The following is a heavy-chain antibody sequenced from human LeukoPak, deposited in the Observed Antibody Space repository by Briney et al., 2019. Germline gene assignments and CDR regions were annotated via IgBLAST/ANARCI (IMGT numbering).Heavy chain of an antibody. V-gene: IGHV4-30-2*01. J-gene: IGHJ4*02. CDR2: IYHSGST. CDR3: ARDSREWLFPYFDY. CDR1: GGSISSGGYY. Sequence: PSQTLSHTCTVSGGSISSGGYYWSWIRQPPGKGLEWIGYIYHSGSTYYNPSLKSRVTISVDRSKNQFSLKLSSVTAADTAVYYCARDSREWLFPYFDYWGQGTLVTVSS. D-gene: IGHD3-3*01.